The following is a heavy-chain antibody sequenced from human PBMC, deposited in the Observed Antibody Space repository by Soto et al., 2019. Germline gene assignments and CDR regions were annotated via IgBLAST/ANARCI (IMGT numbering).Heavy chain of an antibody. CDR2: INQDGSQK. CDR1: GFRFSNSW. V-gene: IGHV3-7*01. CDR3: ASWADAADEDKLQH. Sequence: GGSLRLSCAGSGFRFSNSWMSWVRQAPGKGLEWVANINQDGSQKYYVDSAKGRFTISRDNAKTSVYLQMNNLRSEDTAVYYCASWADAADEDKLQHCGQGTLVTVYS. D-gene: IGHD3-10*01. J-gene: IGHJ1*01.